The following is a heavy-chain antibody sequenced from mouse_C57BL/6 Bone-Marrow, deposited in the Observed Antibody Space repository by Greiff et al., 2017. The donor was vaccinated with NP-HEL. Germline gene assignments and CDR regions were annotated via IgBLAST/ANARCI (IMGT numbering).Heavy chain of an antibody. Sequence: EVKLVESGGGLVQPGGSMKLSCVASGFTFSNYWMNWVRQSPEKGLEWVAQIRLKSDNYATHYAESVKGRFTISRDDSKSSVYLQMNNLRAEDTGIYYCTRIYYYGSSPMDYWGQGTSVTVSS. CDR1: GFTFSNYW. V-gene: IGHV6-3*01. J-gene: IGHJ4*01. CDR2: IRLKSDNYAT. D-gene: IGHD1-1*01. CDR3: TRIYYYGSSPMDY.